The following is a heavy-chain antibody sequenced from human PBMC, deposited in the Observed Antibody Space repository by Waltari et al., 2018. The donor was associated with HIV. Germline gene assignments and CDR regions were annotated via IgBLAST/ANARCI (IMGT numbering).Heavy chain of an antibody. CDR3: ARAGIAVAGTWYFDL. J-gene: IGHJ2*01. D-gene: IGHD6-19*01. V-gene: IGHV4-59*01. CDR1: GGSISSYS. CDR2: IYYSGST. Sequence: QVQLQESGPGLVKPSETLSLTCTVSGGSISSYSWSWLRQPPGKGLEWIGYIYYSGSTNYNPSLKSRVTISVDTSKNQFSLKLSSVTAADTAVYYCARAGIAVAGTWYFDLWGRGTLVTVSS.